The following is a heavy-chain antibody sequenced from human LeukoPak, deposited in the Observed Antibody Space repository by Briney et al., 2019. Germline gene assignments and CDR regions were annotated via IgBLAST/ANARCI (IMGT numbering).Heavy chain of an antibody. J-gene: IGHJ4*02. CDR2: INPSGGST. Sequence: ASVKVSCKASGYTFTSYYMHWVRQAPGQGLEWMGIINPSGGSTSYAQKFQGRVTMTRDTSTSTVYMELSSLRSEDTAVYYCARDRRERYFDWLHNRIDYWGQGTLVTVSS. CDR1: GYTFTSYY. D-gene: IGHD3-9*01. V-gene: IGHV1-46*01. CDR3: ARDRRERYFDWLHNRIDY.